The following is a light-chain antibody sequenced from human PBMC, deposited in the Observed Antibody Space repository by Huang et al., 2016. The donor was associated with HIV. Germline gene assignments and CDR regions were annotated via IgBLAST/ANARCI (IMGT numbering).Light chain of an antibody. CDR2: EGF. CDR3: MQTIQSTT. J-gene: IGKJ1*01. CDR1: QSLLHTDGKTY. Sequence: DIVMTQTPLSLSVTPGQPASISCKSSQSLLHTDGKTYLYWYLQKPGQSSQLLIYEGFNRFAGVSDRFIGRGSGTNFTLKISRVEAEDAGVYYCMQTIQSTTCGQGTKVEIK. V-gene: IGKV2D-29*02.